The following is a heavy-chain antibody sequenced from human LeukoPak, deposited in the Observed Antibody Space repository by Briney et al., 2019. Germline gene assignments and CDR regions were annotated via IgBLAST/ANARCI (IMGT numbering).Heavy chain of an antibody. CDR3: ARGGYCSGGTCYSSLNDAFDI. D-gene: IGHD2-15*01. Sequence: GGSLRLSCAASGFTFSSYAMHWVRQAPGKGLEWVAVISYAGSNKYYADSVKGRFTISRDNSKNTLYLQMNSLRAEDTAVYYCARGGYCSGGTCYSSLNDAFDIWGQGTMVTVSS. CDR2: ISYAGSNK. V-gene: IGHV3-30-3*01. CDR1: GFTFSSYA. J-gene: IGHJ3*02.